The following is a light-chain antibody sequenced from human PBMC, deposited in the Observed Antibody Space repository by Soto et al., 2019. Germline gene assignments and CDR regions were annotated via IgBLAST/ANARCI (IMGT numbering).Light chain of an antibody. CDR2: AAS. J-gene: IGKJ5*01. CDR3: QGLNDFPLT. Sequence: DIQLTQSPSFLSASVGDRVTITCRASQGISSYLAWYQQKPGKAPKFLIYAASTLQSGVPSRFSGSGSGTEYTLTICSLQPEDFATYYCQGLNDFPLTFGQGTRLEIK. CDR1: QGISSY. V-gene: IGKV1-9*01.